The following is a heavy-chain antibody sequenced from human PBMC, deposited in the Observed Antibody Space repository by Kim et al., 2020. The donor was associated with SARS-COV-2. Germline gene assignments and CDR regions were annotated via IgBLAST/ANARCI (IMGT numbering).Heavy chain of an antibody. CDR1: GYSFTNYW. J-gene: IGHJ6*02. CDR2: IYPGDSDT. Sequence: GESLKISCKTSGYSFTNYWIGWVRQMPGKGLEWMGIIYPGDSDTTYSPSFQGQVTISADKSFTTAYLQWSSLKASDTAVYYCARHMKVPLGHNNYYFYAMDVWGQGTTVTVSS. CDR3: ARHMKVPLGHNNYYFYAMDV. V-gene: IGHV5-51*01. D-gene: IGHD1-20*01.